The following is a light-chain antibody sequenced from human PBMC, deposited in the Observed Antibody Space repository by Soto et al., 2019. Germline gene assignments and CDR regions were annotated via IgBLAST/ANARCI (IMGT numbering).Light chain of an antibody. CDR1: KLGNKY. Sequence: SYELTQTPAVSVSPGQTASISCSGDKLGNKYTCWYQQKPGQSPVLVIYQDSERPSGIPERFSGSSSGNTATLTISETQAMDEADYYCQAWDSGAVVFGGGTTLTVL. CDR3: QAWDSGAVV. CDR2: QDS. V-gene: IGLV3-1*01. J-gene: IGLJ2*01.